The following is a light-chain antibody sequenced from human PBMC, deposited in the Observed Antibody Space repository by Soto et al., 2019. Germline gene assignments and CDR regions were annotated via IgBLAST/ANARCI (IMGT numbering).Light chain of an antibody. Sequence: DIVMTQSPDSLAVSLGERATINCKSSQSVIHSSNNRSYLAWYQQKPRQPPELLLYWASARESGVPDRFSGSGSGTDLTLTINSLQAEDVAVYFCQQYYNNPRTFGQGTKVDI. V-gene: IGKV4-1*01. CDR2: WAS. CDR1: QSVIHSSNNRSY. CDR3: QQYYNNPRT. J-gene: IGKJ2*01.